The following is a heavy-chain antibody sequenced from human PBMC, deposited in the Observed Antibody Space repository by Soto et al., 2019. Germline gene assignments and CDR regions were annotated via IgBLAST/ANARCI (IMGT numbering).Heavy chain of an antibody. CDR2: IYNGGSP. CDR1: GGSISTDY. J-gene: IGHJ6*02. D-gene: IGHD3-3*01. Sequence: QVQLQESGPGLVKASETLSLTCTVSGGSISTDYWSWIRQPPGKRLEYIGFIYNGGSPNYSPSLESRVTISPGTSKNQFSLTLSSVTAADTAVYYCARGEWFLRGYGMDVWGRGTTVTVS. CDR3: ARGEWFLRGYGMDV. V-gene: IGHV4-59*01.